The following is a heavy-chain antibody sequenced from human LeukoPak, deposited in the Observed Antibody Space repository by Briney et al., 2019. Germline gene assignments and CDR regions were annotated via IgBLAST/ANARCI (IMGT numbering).Heavy chain of an antibody. CDR2: TYYSGST. CDR3: ARWDSYGFAY. CDR1: GGSISSNSYY. J-gene: IGHJ4*02. Sequence: KPSETLSLXCTVSGGSISSNSYYWGWIRQPPGKGLEWIGSTYYSGSTYYNPSLRSRVTISVDTSKNHFSLKLSSVTAADTAVYYCARWDSYGFAYWGQGTLVTVSS. V-gene: IGHV4-39*02. D-gene: IGHD5-18*01.